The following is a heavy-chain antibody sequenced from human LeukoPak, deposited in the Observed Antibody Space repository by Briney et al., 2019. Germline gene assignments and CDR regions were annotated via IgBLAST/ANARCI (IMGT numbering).Heavy chain of an antibody. CDR2: ISSSTSYI. CDR1: GFTFGSNS. Sequence: GGSLRLSCAASGFTFGSNSMNWVRQAPGKGLEWVSSISSSTSYIYYADSVRGRFTISRDNAKNSLYLQMNSLRAEDTAVYYCARVHGDYAGGHYACDIWGQGTMVTVSS. V-gene: IGHV3-21*01. J-gene: IGHJ3*02. D-gene: IGHD4-17*01. CDR3: ARVHGDYAGGHYACDI.